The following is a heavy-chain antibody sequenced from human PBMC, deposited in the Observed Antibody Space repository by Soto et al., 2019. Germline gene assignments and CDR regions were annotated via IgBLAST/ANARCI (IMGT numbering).Heavy chain of an antibody. CDR2: ISAYNSNT. CDR1: GYTFTSYG. D-gene: IGHD3-9*01. V-gene: IGHV1-18*01. J-gene: IGHJ6*02. CDR3: AREVLRYFDWSYYYGMDV. Sequence: GASVKVSCKASGYTFTSYGISWVRQAPGQGLEWMGWISAYNSNTNYAQKLQGRVTMTTDTSTSTAYMELRSLRSDDTAVYYCAREVLRYFDWSYYYGMDVWGQGTTVTVSS.